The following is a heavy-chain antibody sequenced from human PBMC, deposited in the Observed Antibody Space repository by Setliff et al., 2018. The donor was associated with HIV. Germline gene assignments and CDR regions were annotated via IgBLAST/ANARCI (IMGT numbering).Heavy chain of an antibody. D-gene: IGHD2-15*01. Sequence: GGSLRLSCAASGFTVSAYWMSWVRQAPGKGLEWVASTKPDGSEDHYVDSVRGRFTISRDNAKDSLYLQMNSLRVEDTVVYYCARDATRGGDMDVWAKGTTVTVSS. CDR1: GFTVSAYW. J-gene: IGHJ6*03. CDR2: TKPDGSED. V-gene: IGHV3-7*03. CDR3: ARDATRGGDMDV.